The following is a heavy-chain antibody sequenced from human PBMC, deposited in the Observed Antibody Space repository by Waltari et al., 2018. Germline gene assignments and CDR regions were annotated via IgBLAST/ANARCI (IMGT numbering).Heavy chain of an antibody. CDR1: GGSISIVDYY. CDR3: ARESGTIAAAGIDY. Sequence: QVQLQESGPGLVKPSQPLSLTCPVSGGSISIVDYYWSWIRQPPGKGLEWIGYIYYSGSTYYNPSLKSRVTISVDTSKNQFSLKLSSVTAADTAVYYCARESGTIAAAGIDYWGQGTLVTVSS. D-gene: IGHD6-13*01. V-gene: IGHV4-30-4*08. CDR2: IYYSGST. J-gene: IGHJ4*02.